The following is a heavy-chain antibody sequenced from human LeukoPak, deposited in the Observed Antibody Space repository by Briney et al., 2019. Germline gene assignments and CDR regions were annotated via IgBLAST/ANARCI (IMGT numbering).Heavy chain of an antibody. CDR1: GFTFSSYA. D-gene: IGHD4-17*01. Sequence: GGSLRLSCAASGFTFSSYAMSWVRQAPGKGLECVSAISGSGGSTYYADSVKGRFIISRDNSKNTLYLQMNSLRAEDTAVYYCAKADHPHNDYGDWFDYWGQGTLVTVSS. V-gene: IGHV3-23*01. CDR2: ISGSGGST. CDR3: AKADHPHNDYGDWFDY. J-gene: IGHJ4*02.